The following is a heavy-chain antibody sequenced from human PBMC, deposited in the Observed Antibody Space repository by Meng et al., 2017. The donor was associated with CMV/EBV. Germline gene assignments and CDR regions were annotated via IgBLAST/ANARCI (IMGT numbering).Heavy chain of an antibody. CDR1: GYRFSDHY. V-gene: IGHV1-2*02. CDR2: IYPNSGGT. D-gene: IGHD1-1*01. CDR3: VRDHNWGPDY. J-gene: IGHJ4*02. Sequence: VQLVQTGAEVKSPGASVKVSCQTSGYRFSDHYMHWVRQAPGQGLEWMGWIYPNSGGTHYAQKFQDRVTMTRDTSISTVYMELSRLTSDDTAVYYCVRDHNWGPDYWGQGTLVTVSS.